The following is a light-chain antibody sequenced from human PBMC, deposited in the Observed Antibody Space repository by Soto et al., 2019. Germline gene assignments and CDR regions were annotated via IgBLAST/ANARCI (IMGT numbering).Light chain of an antibody. CDR3: MQALQTSYT. V-gene: IGKV2-28*01. J-gene: IGKJ2*01. CDR1: QSLLHSNGYNY. Sequence: DIVMTQSPLSLPVTPGEPASISCRSSQSLLHSNGYNYLDWYLQKPGQSPQLVIYLGSNRATGVPDRFSGSGSGTDFTLKISRVEAEDVGVYYCMQALQTSYTFGQGTKLEIK. CDR2: LGS.